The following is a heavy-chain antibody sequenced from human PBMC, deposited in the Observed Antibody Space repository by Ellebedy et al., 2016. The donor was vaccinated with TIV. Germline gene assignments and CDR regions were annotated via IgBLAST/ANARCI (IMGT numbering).Heavy chain of an antibody. Sequence: AASVKVSCKASGYTFSSCGIIWVRQPPGQGRQWMGWISAYNGNTNYAQKLQGRVTMTTDTSTSTAYMELRSLRSDDTAVFYCAKSGLFGELLYLENWGQGTLVTVSS. CDR1: GYTFSSCG. J-gene: IGHJ4*02. D-gene: IGHD3-10*02. CDR2: ISAYNGNT. CDR3: AKSGLFGELLYLEN. V-gene: IGHV1-18*01.